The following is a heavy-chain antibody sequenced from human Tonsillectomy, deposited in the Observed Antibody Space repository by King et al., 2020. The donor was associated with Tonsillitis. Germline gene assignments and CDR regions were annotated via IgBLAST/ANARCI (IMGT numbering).Heavy chain of an antibody. CDR2: ISWSSGSI. CDR1: EFTFDDYA. J-gene: IGHJ4*02. CDR3: AKGTHTGGSCYLISLDY. D-gene: IGHD2-15*01. Sequence: VQLVESGGGLVQPGRSLRLSCAASEFTFDDYAMHWVRQAPGKGLEWVSGISWSSGSIGYADSVKGRFTISRDNAKNSLYLQMNSLRHEDTALYYCAKGTHTGGSCYLISLDYWGQGTLVTVSS. V-gene: IGHV3-9*01.